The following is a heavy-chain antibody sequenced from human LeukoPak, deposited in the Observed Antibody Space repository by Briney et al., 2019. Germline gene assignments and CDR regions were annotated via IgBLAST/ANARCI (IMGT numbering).Heavy chain of an antibody. CDR3: AAQFGDHAPFDY. CDR1: GYTFTSYG. J-gene: IGHJ4*02. V-gene: IGHV1-18*01. D-gene: IGHD4-17*01. CDR2: ISAYNGNT. Sequence: GASVKVSCKASGYTFTSYGIAWVRQAPGQGLEWMGWISAYNGNTNFAQNLQGRVTMTTDTSTSTDYMELRSLRSDDTAVYYCAAQFGDHAPFDYWGQGTLVTVSS.